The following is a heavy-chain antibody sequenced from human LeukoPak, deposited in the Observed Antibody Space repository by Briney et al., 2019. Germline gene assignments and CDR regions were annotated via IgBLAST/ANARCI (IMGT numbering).Heavy chain of an antibody. CDR3: ARDPSQSIAAAGTALDY. V-gene: IGHV3-21*01. CDR1: GFTYSTYT. D-gene: IGHD6-13*01. Sequence: PGGSLRLSCAASGFTYSTYTMNWVRQAPGKGLEWVSSISGTSPYIYYADSVRGRFTISRDNAKNSLYLQMNSLRAEDTAVYYCARDPSQSIAAAGTALDYWGQGTLVTVSS. CDR2: ISGTSPYI. J-gene: IGHJ4*02.